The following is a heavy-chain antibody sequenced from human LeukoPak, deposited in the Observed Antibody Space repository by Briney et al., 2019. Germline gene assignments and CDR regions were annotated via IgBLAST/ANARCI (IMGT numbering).Heavy chain of an antibody. CDR2: FDPEDGET. J-gene: IGHJ4*02. CDR3: AALELLWLGELFWDY. CDR1: GYTLTQLS. V-gene: IGHV1-24*01. D-gene: IGHD3-10*01. Sequence: ASVKVSCKVSGYTLTQLSMHWVRQAPGKGLEWMGGFDPEDGETIYAQKFQGRVTMTEDTSTDTAYMELSSLRSEDTAVYYCAALELLWLGELFWDYWGQGTLVAVSS.